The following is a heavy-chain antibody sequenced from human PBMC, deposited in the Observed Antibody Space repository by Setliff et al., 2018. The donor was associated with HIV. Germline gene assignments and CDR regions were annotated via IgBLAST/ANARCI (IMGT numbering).Heavy chain of an antibody. V-gene: IGHV1-3*01. D-gene: IGHD3-22*01. CDR3: ARHQAPYYGSSGYNPNWYFDL. J-gene: IGHJ2*01. Sequence: GASVKVSCKASGYTFTNYAIHWVRQAPGQRLEWMGWINAGNGDTKYSQKIQGRVTITTDTSASTAYMELNSLSSEDTAVYYCARHQAPYYGSSGYNPNWYFDLWGRGTLVTVSS. CDR1: GYTFTNYA. CDR2: INAGNGDT.